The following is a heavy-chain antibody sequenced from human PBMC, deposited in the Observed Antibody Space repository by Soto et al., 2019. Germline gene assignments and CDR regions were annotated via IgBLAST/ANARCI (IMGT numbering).Heavy chain of an antibody. D-gene: IGHD1-1*01. J-gene: IGHJ4*02. Sequence: QVQLVQSAAAVKQPGASVKVSCKASGYTFNNYGITWVRQAPGQGLEWMAWINAYNGHTNYAQKFQDRVAMTTDTATRTFYIAPRSLRYDDTAVVFCARAMTPDDTDQWGQGTQVTVTS. CDR1: GYTFNNYG. V-gene: IGHV1-18*01. CDR2: INAYNGHT. CDR3: ARAMTPDDTDQ.